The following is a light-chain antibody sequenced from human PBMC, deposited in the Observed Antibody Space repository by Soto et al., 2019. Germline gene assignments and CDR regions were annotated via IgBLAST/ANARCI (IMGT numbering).Light chain of an antibody. CDR2: GAS. CDR1: QSVSSN. J-gene: IGKJ1*01. Sequence: IVMTQSPAPLSVSPGERATLSCRASQSVSSNLAWYQQKPGQAPRLLIYGASTRATGIPARFSGSGSGTEFTLTISSLQSEDFAVYHCQQYNNWPPTFGQGTKVDIK. V-gene: IGKV3-15*01. CDR3: QQYNNWPPT.